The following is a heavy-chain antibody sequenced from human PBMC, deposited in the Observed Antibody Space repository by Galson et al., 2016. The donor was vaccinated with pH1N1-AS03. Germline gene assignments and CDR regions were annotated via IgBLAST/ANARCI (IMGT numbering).Heavy chain of an antibody. Sequence: SLRLSCAASGFTFRSFGMHWVRQAPGKGLEWVSSITSGGNAYYADSVKGRFTISRDNSKQTLYLQMNSLRAEDAAVYLCAKDKGSSRHDDYWGQGTRVTVSS. J-gene: IGHJ4*02. CDR3: AKDKGSSRHDDY. D-gene: IGHD6-13*01. CDR2: ITSGGNA. V-gene: IGHV3-23*01. CDR1: GFTFRSFG.